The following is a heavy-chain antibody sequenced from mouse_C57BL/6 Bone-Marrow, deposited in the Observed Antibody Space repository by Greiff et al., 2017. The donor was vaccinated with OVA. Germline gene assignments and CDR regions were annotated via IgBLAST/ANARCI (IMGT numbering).Heavy chain of an antibody. Sequence: QVQLQQPGAELVKPGASVKLSCKASGYTFTSYWMHWVKQRPGQGLEWIGMIHPNSGSTNYNEKFKSKATLTVDKSSSTAYMQLSSLPSEDSAVYYCATYYGSSRDYFDDWGQGTTLTVSS. CDR3: ATYYGSSRDYFDD. D-gene: IGHD1-1*01. V-gene: IGHV1-64*01. J-gene: IGHJ2*01. CDR2: IHPNSGST. CDR1: GYTFTSYW.